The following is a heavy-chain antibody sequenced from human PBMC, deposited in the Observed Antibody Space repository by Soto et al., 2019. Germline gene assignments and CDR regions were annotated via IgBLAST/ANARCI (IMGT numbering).Heavy chain of an antibody. J-gene: IGHJ4*02. CDR3: ARQLGEGFDY. CDR2: IYYSGST. V-gene: IGHV4-39*01. D-gene: IGHD3-10*01. CDR1: GGSISSSSYY. Sequence: QLQLQESGPGLVKPSETVSLTCTVYGGSISSSSYYWGWIRQPPGKGLEWIGSIYYSGSTYYNPSLKSRVTISVDTSKNQFSLKLSSVTAADTAVYYCARQLGEGFDYWGQGTLVTVSS.